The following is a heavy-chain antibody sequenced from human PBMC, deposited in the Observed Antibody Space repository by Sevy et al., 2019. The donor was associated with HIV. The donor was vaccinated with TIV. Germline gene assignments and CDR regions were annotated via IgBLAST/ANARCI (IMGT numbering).Heavy chain of an antibody. V-gene: IGHV4-4*07. Sequence: SETLSLTCTVSGGSISSYYWSWIRQPAGKGLEWIGRIYTSGSTNYNPSLKSRVTMSVDTSKNQFSLKLGSVTAADTAVYYCARGWYPIDYYGMDVWGQGTTVTVSS. CDR2: IYTSGST. CDR3: ARGWYPIDYYGMDV. CDR1: GGSISSYY. J-gene: IGHJ6*02. D-gene: IGHD6-13*01.